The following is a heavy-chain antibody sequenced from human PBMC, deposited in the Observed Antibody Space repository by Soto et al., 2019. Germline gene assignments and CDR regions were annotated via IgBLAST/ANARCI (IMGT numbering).Heavy chain of an antibody. CDR2: IYYSGST. Sequence: QVQLQESGPGLVKPSETLSLTCTVSGGSVSSGSYYWSWIRQPPGKGLEWIGYIYYSGSTNYNPSLKSRVTISVDTSKNQFSLKLSSVTAADTAVYYCARLGAVAGGNWFDPWGQGTLVTVSS. CDR3: ARLGAVAGGNWFDP. D-gene: IGHD6-19*01. J-gene: IGHJ5*02. CDR1: GGSVSSGSYY. V-gene: IGHV4-61*01.